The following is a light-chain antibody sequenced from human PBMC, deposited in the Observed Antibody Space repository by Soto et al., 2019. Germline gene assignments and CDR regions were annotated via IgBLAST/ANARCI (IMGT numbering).Light chain of an antibody. CDR2: EVS. V-gene: IGLV2-14*01. J-gene: IGLJ1*01. CDR3: SSYTTSNTLV. Sequence: QSVLTQPASVSGSPGQSITISCTGTGSDVGGYNSVSWYQQHPGKAPKLMIYEVSNRPSGVSNRFSGFKSGNTASLTISGLQAEDEADYYCSSYTTSNTLVFGTGTKLTVL. CDR1: GSDVGGYNS.